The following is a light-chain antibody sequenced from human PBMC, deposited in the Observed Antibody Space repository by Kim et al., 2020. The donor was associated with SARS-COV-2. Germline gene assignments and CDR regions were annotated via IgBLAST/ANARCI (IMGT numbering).Light chain of an antibody. J-gene: IGKJ4*01. CDR1: QSVDIY. Sequence: LSPGERATLSCRASQSVDIYLAWYQHKPGQPPRLLISDASNRATGIPARFSGAGSGTDFILTISSLEPEDFALYYCQQRRNWPLTFGGGTKVDIK. CDR2: DAS. CDR3: QQRRNWPLT. V-gene: IGKV3-11*01.